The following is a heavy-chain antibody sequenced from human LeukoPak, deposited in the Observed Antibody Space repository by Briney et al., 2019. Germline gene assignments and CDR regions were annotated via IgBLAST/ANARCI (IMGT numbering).Heavy chain of an antibody. CDR1: GGTFSSYA. CDR3: AREEAAGYFQH. J-gene: IGHJ1*01. CDR2: IIPIFGTA. Sequence: SVKVSCKASGGTFSSYAISWVRQDPGQGLEWLGGIIPIFGTANYAQKFQGRVTITADKSTSTAYMELSSLRSEDTAVYYCAREEAAGYFQHWGQGTLLTVSS. V-gene: IGHV1-69*06.